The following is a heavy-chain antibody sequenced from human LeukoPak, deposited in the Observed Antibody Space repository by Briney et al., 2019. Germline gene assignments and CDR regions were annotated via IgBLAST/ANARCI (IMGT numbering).Heavy chain of an antibody. CDR2: IKQDGSEK. CDR1: GFTFSSYA. D-gene: IGHD3-10*01. V-gene: IGHV3-7*03. Sequence: GGSLRLSCAASGFTFSSYAMSWVRQAPGKGLEWVANIKQDGSEKYYVDSVKGRFTISRDNAKNSLYLQMNSLRAEDTAVYYCAGDYYGSGLPVWGQGTMVTVSS. J-gene: IGHJ3*01. CDR3: AGDYYGSGLPV.